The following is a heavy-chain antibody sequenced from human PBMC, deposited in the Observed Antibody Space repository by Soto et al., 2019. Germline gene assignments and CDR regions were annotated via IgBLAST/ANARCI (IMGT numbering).Heavy chain of an antibody. Sequence: EVQLLESGGGLVQPGGSLRLSCAASRFTFSGYSMSWVRQAPGKGLEWVSGISGSGGSTYYADSVNGRFTISRDNSESTLFMEMNSWSAADTALYYCAKSYGDTWKQYYFKYVGQGSLVTVTS. V-gene: IGHV3-23*01. J-gene: IGHJ4*02. CDR1: RFTFSGYS. CDR2: ISGSGGST. D-gene: IGHD5-18*01. CDR3: AKSYGDTWKQYYFKY.